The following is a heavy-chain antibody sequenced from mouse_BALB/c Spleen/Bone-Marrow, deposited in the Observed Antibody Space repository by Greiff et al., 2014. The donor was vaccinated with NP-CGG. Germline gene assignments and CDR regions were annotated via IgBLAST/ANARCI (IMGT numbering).Heavy chain of an antibody. Sequence: VQLQQSGAELVKPGASVKLSCTASGFNIKDTYMHWVKQRPEQGLEWIGWIDPANGNTKYDPNFQGKATITAVTSSNTAYLQLSSLTSEDTAVYYCARDYDYFFDYWGQGTTLTVSS. CDR2: IDPANGNT. CDR3: ARDYDYFFDY. D-gene: IGHD2-4*01. CDR1: GFNIKDTY. V-gene: IGHV14-3*02. J-gene: IGHJ2*01.